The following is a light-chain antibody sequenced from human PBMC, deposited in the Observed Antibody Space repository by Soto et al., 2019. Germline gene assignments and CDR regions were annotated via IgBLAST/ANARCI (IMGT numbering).Light chain of an antibody. Sequence: QSVLTQPASVSGSPGQSITISSTGISSDVGGYNYVFWYQQHPGKAPKLLIYDVSNRPSGVSNRFSGSKSGDTASLTISGLQAEDEADYYCTSYTTSITYVFGTGTKVTVL. CDR2: DVS. J-gene: IGLJ1*01. CDR1: SSDVGGYNY. V-gene: IGLV2-14*03. CDR3: TSYTTSITYV.